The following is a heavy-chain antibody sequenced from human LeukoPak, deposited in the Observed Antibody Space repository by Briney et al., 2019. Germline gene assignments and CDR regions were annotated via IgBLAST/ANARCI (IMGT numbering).Heavy chain of an antibody. J-gene: IGHJ4*02. CDR1: GYSFTSYW. Sequence: GESLKISCKASGYSFTSYWIGWVRQMPGKGLEWMGIIYPGDSDTRYSPSFQGQVTISADTSISTAYLQWSSLKASDTAMYYCARLGDYDFWSSPFDYWGQGTLVTVSS. V-gene: IGHV5-51*01. D-gene: IGHD3-3*01. CDR3: ARLGDYDFWSSPFDY. CDR2: IYPGDSDT.